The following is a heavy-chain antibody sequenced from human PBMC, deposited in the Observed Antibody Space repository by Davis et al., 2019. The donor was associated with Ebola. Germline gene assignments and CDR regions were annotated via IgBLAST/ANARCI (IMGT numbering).Heavy chain of an antibody. V-gene: IGHV4-39*02. CDR3: ARGAARYSGYDFTYYYYGMDV. D-gene: IGHD5-12*01. CDR1: GDSISSSRYH. J-gene: IGHJ6*02. CDR2: FYDSGST. Sequence: PSETLSLTCAVSGDSISSSRYHWGWVRQSPDKGLEWIGNFYDSGSTYYNPSFRSRVTISVDSTNNHFSLRLTSVTAADTAVYYCARGAARYSGYDFTYYYYGMDVWGQGTTVTVSS.